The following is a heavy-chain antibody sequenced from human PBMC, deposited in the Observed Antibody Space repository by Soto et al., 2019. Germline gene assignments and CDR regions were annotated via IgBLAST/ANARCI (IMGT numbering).Heavy chain of an antibody. CDR2: IVPMFGTS. J-gene: IGHJ4*01. Sequence: QERLVQSGAEVRKPGSSVKVSCKVTGGTSTRYAINWVRQAPGQGLEWMGGIVPMFGTSKYAQKFQGRVTNTADPTTNIGYMELRSLRSEDTAGYYCNRGAEFDFWGGYLWGQGTPVSVSS. CDR1: GGTSTRYA. D-gene: IGHD3-3*01. V-gene: IGHV1-69*01. CDR3: NRGAEFDFWGGYL.